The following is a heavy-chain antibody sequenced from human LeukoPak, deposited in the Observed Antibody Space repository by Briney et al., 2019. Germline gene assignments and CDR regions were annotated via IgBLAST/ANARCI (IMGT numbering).Heavy chain of an antibody. CDR1: GGSISSYY. CDR3: ARPKRGYDAFDI. CDR2: IYYSGST. Sequence: SETLSLTSTVSGGSISSYYWSWIRQPPGQGLEWIGYIYYSGSTNYNPSLKSRVTISVDTSKNQFSLKLSSVTAADTAVYYCARPKRGYDAFDIWGQGTMVTVSS. V-gene: IGHV4-59*01. D-gene: IGHD5-18*01. J-gene: IGHJ3*02.